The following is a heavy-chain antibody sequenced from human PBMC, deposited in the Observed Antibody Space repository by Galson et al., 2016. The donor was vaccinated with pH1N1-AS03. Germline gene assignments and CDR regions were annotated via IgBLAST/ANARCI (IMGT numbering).Heavy chain of an antibody. CDR1: GFTFSTYA. CDR3: ANPRASGTTMVTRLDY. Sequence: SLRLSCAASGFTFSTYAMSWVRQAPGKGLEWVSSISGADLSTYYADSVKGRFTVSRDNSKNTLYLQMNGLRAEDTAIYYCANPRASGTTMVTRLDYWGQGILVTVSP. D-gene: IGHD5-18*01. CDR2: ISGADLST. J-gene: IGHJ4*02. V-gene: IGHV3-23*01.